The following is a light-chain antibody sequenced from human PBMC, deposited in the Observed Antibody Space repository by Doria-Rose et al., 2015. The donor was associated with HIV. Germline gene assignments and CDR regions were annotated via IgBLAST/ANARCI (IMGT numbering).Light chain of an antibody. J-gene: IGKJ1*01. Sequence: TQSPGTLSLSPGERATLSCRASQSFSSTYLAWYQQKPGQAPSLIIYDGSTRATDIPDRFSASGSVTDFTLTINRLEPEDFALYYCHQYGTSWTFGQGTKVEI. CDR3: HQYGTSWT. V-gene: IGKV3-20*01. CDR2: DGS. CDR1: QSFSSTY.